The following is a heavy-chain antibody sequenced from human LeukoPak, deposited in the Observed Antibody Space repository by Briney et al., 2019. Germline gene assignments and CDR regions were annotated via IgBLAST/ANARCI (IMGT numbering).Heavy chain of an antibody. V-gene: IGHV3-23*01. J-gene: IGHJ6*02. Sequence: GGSLRLSCAASGFTFSSYAMSWVRQAPGKGLDWVSAISGSGGSTYYAGSVKGRFTISRDGSRKTLFLQMSSLRAEDTAVYYCVSTRSAVELPAMGYYYGMDVWGQGTTVTVSS. CDR3: VSTRSAVELPAMGYYYGMDV. CDR1: GFTFSSYA. CDR2: ISGSGGST. D-gene: IGHD2-2*01.